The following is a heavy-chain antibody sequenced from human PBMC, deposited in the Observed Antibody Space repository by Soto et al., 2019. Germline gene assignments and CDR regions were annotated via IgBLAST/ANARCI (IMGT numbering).Heavy chain of an antibody. Sequence: QVQLVQSGAEVKKPGASVKVSCKASGYTFTSYGISWVRQAPGQGLEWMGWISAYNGNTNYAQKRLGRVTRATDNPTRIARLRLRSRGSEEWAVEYCATAPGTRIQLWSRPAVLNCWGQGTLVSVSS. V-gene: IGHV1-18*01. CDR3: ATAPGTRIQLWSRPAVLNC. J-gene: IGHJ4*02. CDR1: GYTFTSYG. CDR2: ISAYNGNT. D-gene: IGHD5-18*01.